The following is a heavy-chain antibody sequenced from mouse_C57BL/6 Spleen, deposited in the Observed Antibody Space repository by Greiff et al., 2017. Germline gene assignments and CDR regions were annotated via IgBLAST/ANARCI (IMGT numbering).Heavy chain of an antibody. J-gene: IGHJ1*03. D-gene: IGHD1-1*01. CDR3: SRRYGSPDWSFDV. CDR2: IYPRSGNT. V-gene: IGHV1-81*01. Sequence: QVQLQQSGAELARPGASVKLSCKASGYTFPSYGISWVKQRTGQGLEWIGEIYPRSGNTYYNEKFKGKATLTADKSSSTAYMELRSLTSEDSAVYFCSRRYGSPDWSFDVWGTGTMVTVSA. CDR1: GYTFPSYG.